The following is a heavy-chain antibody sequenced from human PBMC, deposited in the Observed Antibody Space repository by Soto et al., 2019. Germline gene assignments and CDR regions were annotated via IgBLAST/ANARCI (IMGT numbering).Heavy chain of an antibody. D-gene: IGHD3-16*01. J-gene: IGHJ6*02. CDR1: GYSFTSYW. CDR3: ARLQSLIEGLGDPYYYYGMAV. Sequence: PGESLKISCKGSGYSFTSYWIGWVRQMPGKGLEWMGIIYPGDSDTRYSPSFQGQVTISADKSISTAYLQWSSLKASDTAMYYCARLQSLIEGLGDPYYYYGMAVWGQGTTVTVSS. CDR2: IYPGDSDT. V-gene: IGHV5-51*01.